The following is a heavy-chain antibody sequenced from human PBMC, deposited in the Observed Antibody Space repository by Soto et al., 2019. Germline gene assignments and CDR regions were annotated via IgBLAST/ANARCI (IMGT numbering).Heavy chain of an antibody. CDR1: GYTFTSYA. Sequence: QVQLVQSGAEEKKPGASVKVSCKASGYTFTSYAMHWVRQAPGQRLEWMGWINAGNGNTKYSQKFQGRVTITRDTSAGTAYMELSSLRSEDTAVYYCARGRGSGWYPPYFDYWGQGTLVTVSS. J-gene: IGHJ4*02. D-gene: IGHD6-19*01. CDR2: INAGNGNT. CDR3: ARGRGSGWYPPYFDY. V-gene: IGHV1-3*05.